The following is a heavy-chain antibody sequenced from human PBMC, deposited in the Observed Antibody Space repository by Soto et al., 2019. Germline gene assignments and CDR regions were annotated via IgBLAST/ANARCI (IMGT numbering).Heavy chain of an antibody. D-gene: IGHD2-21*01. V-gene: IGHV4-31*03. J-gene: IGHJ6*02. CDR2: IYYSGTT. CDR3: AASCVGCGGFDYYGMDC. Sequence: QVQLQESGPGLVKTSQTLSLTCTVSGGSISSGGYYWNWIRQHPGKGLEWIGYIYYSGTTYYNPSLKSRVTISVDTSKNQFSLKRSSVTAADTAVYYCAASCVGCGGFDYYGMDCWGQGSTVTFSS. CDR1: GGSISSGGYY.